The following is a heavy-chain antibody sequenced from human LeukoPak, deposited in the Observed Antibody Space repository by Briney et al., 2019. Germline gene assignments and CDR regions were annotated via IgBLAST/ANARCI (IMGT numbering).Heavy chain of an antibody. J-gene: IGHJ5*02. CDR1: GYTFTGYY. D-gene: IGHD3-10*01. CDR2: INPNSGGT. V-gene: IGHV1-2*02. CDR3: ARDGSRITMVRGVIITGANWFDP. Sequence: APVKVSCKASGYTFTGYYMHWVRQAPGQGLEWMGWINPNSGGTNYAQKFQGRVTMTRDTSISTAYMELSRLRSDDTAVYYCARDGSRITMVRGVIITGANWFDPWGQGTLVTVSS.